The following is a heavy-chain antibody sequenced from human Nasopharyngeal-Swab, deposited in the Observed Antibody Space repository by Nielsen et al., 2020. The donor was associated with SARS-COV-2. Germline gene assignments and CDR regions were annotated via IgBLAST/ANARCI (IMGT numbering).Heavy chain of an antibody. CDR3: AREYDEVVVITGAFDI. Sequence: LSLTCAASGFTFSSYSMNWVRQAPGKGLGWVSSISSSSSYIYYADSVKGRFTISRDNAKNSLYLQMNSLRAEDTAVYYCAREYDEVVVITGAFDIWGQGTMVTVSS. J-gene: IGHJ3*02. CDR1: GFTFSSYS. D-gene: IGHD3-22*01. CDR2: ISSSSSYI. V-gene: IGHV3-21*01.